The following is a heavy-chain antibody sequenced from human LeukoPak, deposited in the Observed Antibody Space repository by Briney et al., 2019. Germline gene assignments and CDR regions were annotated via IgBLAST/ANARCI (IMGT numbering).Heavy chain of an antibody. Sequence: SETLSLTCTVSGGFISSFIYYWGWIRQPPGKGLEWIGSIYYSGSTYYNSSLKSRVTISVDTSKNQFSLKLSSVTAADTAVYYCVRHDCSGGSCYSDYWGQGTLVTVSS. CDR2: IYYSGST. CDR3: VRHDCSGGSCYSDY. V-gene: IGHV4-39*01. J-gene: IGHJ4*02. CDR1: GGFISSFIYY. D-gene: IGHD2-15*01.